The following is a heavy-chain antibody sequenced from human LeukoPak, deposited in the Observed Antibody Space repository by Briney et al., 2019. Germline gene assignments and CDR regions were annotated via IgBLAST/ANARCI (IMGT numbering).Heavy chain of an antibody. CDR2: ISYDGSNK. J-gene: IGHJ3*02. V-gene: IGHV3-30-3*01. CDR1: GFTFSSYA. Sequence: GRSLRLSCAASGFTFSSYAMHWVRQAPGKGLEWVAVISYDGSNKYYADSVKGRFTISRDNSKNTLYLQMNSLRAEDTAVYYCARVMIQLWSTGAFDIWGQGTMVTVSS. D-gene: IGHD5-18*01. CDR3: ARVMIQLWSTGAFDI.